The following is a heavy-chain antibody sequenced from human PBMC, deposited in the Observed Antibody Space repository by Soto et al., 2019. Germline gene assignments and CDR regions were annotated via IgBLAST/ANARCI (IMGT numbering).Heavy chain of an antibody. V-gene: IGHV3-9*01. Sequence: EVQLVESGGGLVQPGRSLTLSCEASGFAFDDHAMHWVRQVPGKGLEWVSSISWNSGKIGYAGSVKGRFTISRDNAKNFVYLQMNSLRTEDTALYYCAKDKSNEELSGYYSNGLDVWGQGTTVIVSS. CDR1: GFAFDDHA. J-gene: IGHJ6*02. D-gene: IGHD1-7*01. CDR3: AKDKSNEELSGYYSNGLDV. CDR2: ISWNSGKI.